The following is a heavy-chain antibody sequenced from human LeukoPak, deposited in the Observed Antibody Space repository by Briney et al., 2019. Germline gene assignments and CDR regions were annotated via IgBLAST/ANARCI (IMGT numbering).Heavy chain of an antibody. CDR3: ARGYSGYDYPFDY. D-gene: IGHD5-12*01. CDR1: GGSISSYY. Sequence: PSETLSLTCTVSGGSISSYYWSWIRQPPGKGLEWIGYIYYSGSTNYNPSLKSRVTILVDKSKNQFSLKLSSATAADTAVYYCARGYSGYDYPFDYWGQGTLVTVSS. J-gene: IGHJ4*02. V-gene: IGHV4-59*01. CDR2: IYYSGST.